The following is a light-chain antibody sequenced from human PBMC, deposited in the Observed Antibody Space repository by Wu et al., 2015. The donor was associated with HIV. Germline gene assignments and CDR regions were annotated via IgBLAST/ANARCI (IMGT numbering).Light chain of an antibody. CDR2: DVS. J-gene: IGKJ2*01. CDR1: QNVGSSD. Sequence: EIVLTQSPGILSLSPGERATLSCRASQNVGSSDLAWYQQKPGQTPRLLIYDVSSRATGIPDRFSGSGSGRDFTLTIRRLEPEDFAVYYCQQRSNWPPYTFGQGTKLEIK. CDR3: QQRSNWPPYT. V-gene: IGKV3D-20*02.